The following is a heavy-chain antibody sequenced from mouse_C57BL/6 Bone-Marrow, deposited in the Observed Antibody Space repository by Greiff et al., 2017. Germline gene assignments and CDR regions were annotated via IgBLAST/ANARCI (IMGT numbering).Heavy chain of an antibody. J-gene: IGHJ2*01. V-gene: IGHV5-4*01. Sequence: EVKLQESGGGLVKPGGSLKLSCAASGFTFSSYAMSWVRQTPEKRLEWVATISDGGSYTYYPDNVKGRFTISRDNAKNTLYLQMSHLKSEDTAMYYCARDKEYSNYDYWGQGTTLTVSS. CDR1: GFTFSSYA. CDR2: ISDGGSYT. CDR3: ARDKEYSNYDY. D-gene: IGHD2-5*01.